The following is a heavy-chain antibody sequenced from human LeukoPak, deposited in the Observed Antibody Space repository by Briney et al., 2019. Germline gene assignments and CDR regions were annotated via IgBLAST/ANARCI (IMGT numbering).Heavy chain of an antibody. CDR2: ISSSGSTI. CDR3: ARQANPWAPGFGELFWGWYYFDY. J-gene: IGHJ4*02. CDR1: GFTFSDYY. Sequence: GGSLRLSCAASGFTFSDYYMSWIRQAPGKGLEWVSYISSSGSTIYYADSVKGRFTISRDNAKNSLYLQMNSLRAEDTAVYYCARQANPWAPGFGELFWGWYYFDYWGQGTLITVSS. D-gene: IGHD3-10*01. V-gene: IGHV3-11*04.